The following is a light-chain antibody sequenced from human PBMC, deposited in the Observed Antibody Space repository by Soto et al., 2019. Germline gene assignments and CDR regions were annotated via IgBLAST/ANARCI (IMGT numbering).Light chain of an antibody. CDR2: GNS. CDR3: QSYDSSLSGVV. Sequence: QSVLTQPPSVSGAPGQRVTISCTGSSSNIGACYDVHWYQQLPGTAPKLLIYGNSKRPSGVPDRFSGSKSGTSASLAIPGLPADDEADYYCQSYDSSLSGVVFGGGTKLTVL. V-gene: IGLV1-40*01. J-gene: IGLJ2*01. CDR1: SSNIGACYD.